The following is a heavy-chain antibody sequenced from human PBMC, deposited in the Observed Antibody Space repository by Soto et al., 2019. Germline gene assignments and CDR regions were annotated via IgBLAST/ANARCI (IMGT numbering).Heavy chain of an antibody. Sequence: QVQLVQSGAEVKKPGSSVKVSCKASGGTFSSYGISWVRQAPGQGLEWMGGIMPIFGTANYALKFQGRVTITADESTSTAYMELSSLRSEDTAVYYCARDPATIFGFVEPGLSYNYDMDVWGQGTTVTVSS. V-gene: IGHV1-69*12. J-gene: IGHJ6*02. CDR1: GGTFSSYG. D-gene: IGHD3-3*01. CDR3: ARDPATIFGFVEPGLSYNYDMDV. CDR2: IMPIFGTA.